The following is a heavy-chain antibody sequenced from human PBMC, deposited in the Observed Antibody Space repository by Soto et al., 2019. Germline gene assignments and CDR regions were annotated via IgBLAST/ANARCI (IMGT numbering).Heavy chain of an antibody. CDR2: ISYDGSNK. J-gene: IGHJ4*02. CDR1: GFTFSSYG. CDR3: AKPSLRFLEWLPFDY. D-gene: IGHD3-3*01. Sequence: QVQLVESGGGVVQPGRSLRLSCAASGFTFSSYGMHWVRQAPGKGLEWVAVISYDGSNKYYADSVKGRFTIPRDNSKNTLYLQMNSLRAEDTAVYYCAKPSLRFLEWLPFDYWGQGTLVTVSS. V-gene: IGHV3-30*18.